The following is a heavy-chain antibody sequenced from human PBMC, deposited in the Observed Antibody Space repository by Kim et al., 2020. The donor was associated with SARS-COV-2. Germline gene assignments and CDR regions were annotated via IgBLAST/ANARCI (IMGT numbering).Heavy chain of an antibody. D-gene: IGHD3-16*01. Sequence: GGSLRLSCAASGFTFSSYGMHWVRQAPGKGLEWVAVIWYDGSNKYYADSVKGRFTISRDNSKNTLYLQMNSLRAEDTAVYYCARDLGKMIRPGKMDVWGQGTTVTVSS. CDR1: GFTFSSYG. CDR2: IWYDGSNK. CDR3: ARDLGKMIRPGKMDV. V-gene: IGHV3-33*01. J-gene: IGHJ6*02.